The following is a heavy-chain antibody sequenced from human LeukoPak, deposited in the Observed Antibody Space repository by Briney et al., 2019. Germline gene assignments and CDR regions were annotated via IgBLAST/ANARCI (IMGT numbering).Heavy chain of an antibody. V-gene: IGHV3-7*01. D-gene: IGHD3-10*01. J-gene: IGHJ4*02. CDR2: IKQDGSEK. Sequence: PGGSLRLSCAASGFTFSSYWMSWVRQAPGKGLEWVANIKQDGSEKYYVGSVKGRFTISRDNAKNSLYLQMNSLRAEDTAVYYCARTETLWFGELFPDYWGQGTLVTVSS. CDR1: GFTFSSYW. CDR3: ARTETLWFGELFPDY.